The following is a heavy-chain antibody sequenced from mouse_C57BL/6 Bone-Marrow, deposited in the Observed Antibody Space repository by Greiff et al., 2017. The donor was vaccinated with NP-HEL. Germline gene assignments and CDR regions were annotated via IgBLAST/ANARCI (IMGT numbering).Heavy chain of an antibody. CDR2: IDPSDSYT. D-gene: IGHD1-1*01. J-gene: IGHJ3*01. CDR3: ARKAYSGHGYEFAY. V-gene: IGHV1-50*01. CDR1: GYTFTTYW. Sequence: QVQLQQPGAELVKPGASVKLSCKASGYTFTTYWMQWVKQRPGQGLEWIGEIDPSDSYTNYNQKFKGKATLTVDPSSSTANMQLSSLTSEDSAVYYCARKAYSGHGYEFAYWGQGTLVTVSA.